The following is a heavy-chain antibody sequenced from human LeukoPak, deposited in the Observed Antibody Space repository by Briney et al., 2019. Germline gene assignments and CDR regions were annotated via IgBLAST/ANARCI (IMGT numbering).Heavy chain of an antibody. CDR1: GGSFSGYY. J-gene: IGHJ4*02. D-gene: IGHD3-22*01. Sequence: SETLSLTCAVYGGSFSGYYWSWIRQPPGKGLEWIGEINHSGGTNYNPSLKSRVTISVDTSKNQFSLKLSSVTAADTAVYYCARGGRYSAYYYDSSGSNDYWGQGTLVTVSS. CDR2: INHSGGT. V-gene: IGHV4-34*01. CDR3: ARGGRYSAYYYDSSGSNDY.